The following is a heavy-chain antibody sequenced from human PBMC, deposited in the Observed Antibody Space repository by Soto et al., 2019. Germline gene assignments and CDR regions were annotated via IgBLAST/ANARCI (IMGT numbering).Heavy chain of an antibody. CDR3: ARDLWGYCGTDCYPLDV. CDR1: GGSISRYY. J-gene: IGHJ6*02. D-gene: IGHD2-21*02. V-gene: IGHV4-59*01. CDR2: MYNTGST. Sequence: QVQLQESGPGLVKPSETLSLTCTVSGGSISRYYWSWIRQPPGKGLEWIGYMYNTGSTVYNPSFKNRVTISVDTSKNQFSLKLNSVTAADTAVYYCARDLWGYCGTDCYPLDVWGQGTTVTVSS.